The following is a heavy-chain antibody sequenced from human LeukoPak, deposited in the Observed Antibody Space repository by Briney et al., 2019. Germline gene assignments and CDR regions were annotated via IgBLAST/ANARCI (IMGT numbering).Heavy chain of an antibody. V-gene: IGHV3-23*01. CDR3: ARAPYSSGRNYYFDS. D-gene: IGHD3-22*01. CDR1: GFTFSSYG. J-gene: IGHJ4*02. CDR2: ISGSGDST. Sequence: GGSLRLSCAASGFTFSSYGMSWVRQAPGKGLEWVSGISGSGDSTYYADSVKGRFTISRDNSKNTLYLQMSSLRAEDTAVYYCARAPYSSGRNYYFDSWGQGTLVTVSS.